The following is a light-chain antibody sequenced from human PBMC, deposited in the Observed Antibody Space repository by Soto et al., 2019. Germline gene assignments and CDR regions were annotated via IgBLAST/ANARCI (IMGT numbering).Light chain of an antibody. V-gene: IGLV1-40*01. J-gene: IGLJ2*01. Sequence: QSVLTQPPSVSGAPGQRVTISCTGSSSNIGAGYDVHWYQQLPGTAPKLLIYGNSNRPSGVPDXFSGSKSGTSASLAITGXXXXDXXXYYCQSYDSSLSGVVFGGGTKLTVL. CDR3: QSYDSSLSGVV. CDR2: GNS. CDR1: SSNIGAGYD.